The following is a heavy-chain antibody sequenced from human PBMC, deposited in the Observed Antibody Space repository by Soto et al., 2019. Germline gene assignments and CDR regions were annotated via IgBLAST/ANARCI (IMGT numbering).Heavy chain of an antibody. V-gene: IGHV1-3*01. J-gene: IGHJ4*02. CDR1: GYTFSSYA. CDR3: ARNTLRLDY. Sequence: GASVKVSCKASGYTFSSYAMHWVRQAPGQSLEWMGWINVGNGKTEYSQKFQGRVTITRDTSANTAYMEPSSLRSEDTAVYYCARNTLRLDYWGQGTLVTVSS. CDR2: INVGNGKT. D-gene: IGHD5-12*01.